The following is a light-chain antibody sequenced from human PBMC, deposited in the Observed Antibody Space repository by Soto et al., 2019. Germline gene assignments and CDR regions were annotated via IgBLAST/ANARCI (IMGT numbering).Light chain of an antibody. V-gene: IGKV3-20*01. CDR1: QSVRSNY. J-gene: IGKJ4*01. CDR2: GAS. CDR3: HQYARLPLT. Sequence: EIVLTQSPGTLSLSSGERATLSCRASQSVRSNYLAWYQQKPGQAPRLLIYGASSRATGITDRFGGSGSGTDFTLTISRLEPEDFAVYYCHQYARLPLTFGGGTKVEIK.